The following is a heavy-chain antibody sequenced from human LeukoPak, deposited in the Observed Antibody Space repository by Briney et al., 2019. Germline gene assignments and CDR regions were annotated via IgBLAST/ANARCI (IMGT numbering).Heavy chain of an antibody. J-gene: IGHJ4*02. V-gene: IGHV4-39*01. Sequence: SETLSLTCTVSGVSISSSSYYWGWIRQPPGKGLEWIGSIYYSGSTYYNPSLKSRVTISVDTSKNQFSPKLSSVTAADTAVYYCARLTASFTTVTARNPTDYWGQGTLVTVSS. CDR1: GVSISSSSYY. CDR3: ARLTASFTTVTARNPTDY. D-gene: IGHD4-17*01. CDR2: IYYSGST.